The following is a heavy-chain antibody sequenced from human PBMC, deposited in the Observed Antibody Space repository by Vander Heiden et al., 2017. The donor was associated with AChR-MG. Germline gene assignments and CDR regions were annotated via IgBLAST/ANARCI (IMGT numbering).Heavy chain of an antibody. CDR2: ISSVSSNI. D-gene: IGHD4-17*01. Sequence: EVQLVDPGGGLVQRGGSLRPSRAAPGFTFSSYRMNWVRQAPGKGLEWVSFISSVSSNIYYAESVKGRFTISRDNAKNSLFLQMDSLRAEDTSVYYCARGAYGDYIYWGQGTLVTVSS. V-gene: IGHV3-48*01. J-gene: IGHJ4*02. CDR1: GFTFSSYR. CDR3: ARGAYGDYIY.